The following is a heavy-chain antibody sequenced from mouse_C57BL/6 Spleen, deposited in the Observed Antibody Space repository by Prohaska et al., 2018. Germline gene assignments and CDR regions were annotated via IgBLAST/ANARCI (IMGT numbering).Heavy chain of an antibody. CDR3: ARLVGYWYFDV. D-gene: IGHD1-1*02. J-gene: IGHJ1*03. CDR2: ISYSGST. Sequence: EYMGYISYSGSTYYNPSLKSRISITRDTSKNQYYLQLNSVTTEDTATYYCARLVGYWYFDVWGTGTTVTVSS. V-gene: IGHV3-8*01.